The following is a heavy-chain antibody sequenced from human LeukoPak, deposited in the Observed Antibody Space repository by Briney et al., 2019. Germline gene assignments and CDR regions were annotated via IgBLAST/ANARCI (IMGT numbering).Heavy chain of an antibody. CDR3: ARWEDYGDYGGDGAFDI. V-gene: IGHV1-69*13. J-gene: IGHJ3*02. Sequence: SVKVSCKASGGAFSSYAISWVRQAPGQGLEWMGGIIPIFGTANYAQKFQGRVTITADESTSTAYMELSSLRSEDTAVYYCARWEDYGDYGGDGAFDIWGQGTMVTVSS. D-gene: IGHD4-17*01. CDR2: IIPIFGTA. CDR1: GGAFSSYA.